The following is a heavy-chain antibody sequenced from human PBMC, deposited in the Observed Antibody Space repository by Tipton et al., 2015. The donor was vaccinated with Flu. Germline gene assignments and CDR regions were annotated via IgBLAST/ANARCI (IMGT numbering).Heavy chain of an antibody. CDR2: IFYSGST. D-gene: IGHD6-6*01. Sequence: TLSLTCTVSDGSIRNYYWNWVRQSPGEGLEWIGYIFYSGSTNYNPSLKSRVSISIDVSKNQFSLNVESVTAADTAVYYCASTQMSARGNYCYYSGMDVWGQGTAVTVSS. V-gene: IGHV4-59*01. CDR3: ASTQMSARGNYCYYSGMDV. J-gene: IGHJ6*01. CDR1: DGSIRNYY.